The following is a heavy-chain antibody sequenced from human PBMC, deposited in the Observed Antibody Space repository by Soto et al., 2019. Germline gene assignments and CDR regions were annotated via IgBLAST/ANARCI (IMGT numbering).Heavy chain of an antibody. V-gene: IGHV3-30*18. Sequence: GGSLRLSCAASGFTFSSYGMHWVRQAPGKGLEWVAVISYDGSNKYYADSVKGRFTISRDNSKNTLYLQMNSLRAEDTAVYYCAKEVSIGVNYYDSSGSLGYWGQGTLVTVSS. CDR1: GFTFSSYG. CDR2: ISYDGSNK. D-gene: IGHD3-22*01. CDR3: AKEVSIGVNYYDSSGSLGY. J-gene: IGHJ4*02.